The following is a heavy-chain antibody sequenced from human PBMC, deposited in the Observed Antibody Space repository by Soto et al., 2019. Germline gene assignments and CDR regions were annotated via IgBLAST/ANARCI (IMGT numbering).Heavy chain of an antibody. Sequence: SVKVSCKASGGTFSSYAISWVRQTPGQGLEWMGGIIPIFGTANYAQKFQGRVTITADESTSTAYMELSSLRSEDTAVYYCARYDANLYYYDRSGPHAFDIWGQGTMVTVSS. CDR1: GGTFSSYA. CDR2: IIPIFGTA. CDR3: ARYDANLYYYDRSGPHAFDI. D-gene: IGHD3-22*01. V-gene: IGHV1-69*13. J-gene: IGHJ3*02.